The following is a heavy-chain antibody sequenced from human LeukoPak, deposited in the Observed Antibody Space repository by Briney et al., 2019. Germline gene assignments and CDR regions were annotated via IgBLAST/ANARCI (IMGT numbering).Heavy chain of an antibody. J-gene: IGHJ4*02. CDR2: IYYSGST. Sequence: SETLSLTCAVSGGSITSSNWWTWVRQPPGKGLEWIGEIYYSGSTNYNPSLKSRVTISMDKSKNHFSLELTSVTAADTAVYYCARQRPLRYSNGWSFFDYWGQGTLVTVSS. CDR3: ARQRPLRYSNGWSFFDY. D-gene: IGHD6-19*01. CDR1: GGSITSSNW. V-gene: IGHV4-4*02.